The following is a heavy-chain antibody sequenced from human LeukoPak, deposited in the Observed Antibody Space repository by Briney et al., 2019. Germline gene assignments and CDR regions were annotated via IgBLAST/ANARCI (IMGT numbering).Heavy chain of an antibody. V-gene: IGHV1-69*01. Sequence: SSVKVSCKASGGTFSSYAISWVRQAPGQGLEWMGGIIPIFGTANYAQKFQGRVTITADESTSTAYMELSSLRSEDTAVYYCARYLQSPHDYGDYGGDYYYGMGVWGQGTTVTVSS. D-gene: IGHD4-17*01. CDR3: ARYLQSPHDYGDYGGDYYYGMGV. CDR1: GGTFSSYA. J-gene: IGHJ6*02. CDR2: IIPIFGTA.